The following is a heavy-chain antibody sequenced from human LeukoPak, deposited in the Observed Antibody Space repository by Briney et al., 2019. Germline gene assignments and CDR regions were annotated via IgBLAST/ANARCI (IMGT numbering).Heavy chain of an antibody. V-gene: IGHV3-74*01. Sequence: GGSLRLSCAASGFTFSTYWMHWVRQAPGKGLVWVSRSNSDGSTTTYADSVKGRFTISRDNAKNTLYLQMNSLRVEDTAVYYCVRSLLGRDGYWGQGTLVTVSS. J-gene: IGHJ4*02. D-gene: IGHD5-24*01. CDR1: GFTFSTYW. CDR3: VRSLLGRDGY. CDR2: SNSDGSTT.